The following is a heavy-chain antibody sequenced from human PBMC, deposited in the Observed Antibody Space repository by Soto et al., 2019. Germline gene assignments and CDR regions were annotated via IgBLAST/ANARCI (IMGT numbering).Heavy chain of an antibody. J-gene: IGHJ5*02. CDR3: VGSIGAFWFDP. Sequence: PSETLSLTCAVSGASISSYYWNWIRQAPGKGLEWIGNIWYSGTSNYNPSLKSRVTISLDTSKNLFSLMLTSVTAADTAVYYCVGSIGAFWFDPWGQGTLVTVSS. D-gene: IGHD5-12*01. CDR2: IWYSGTS. V-gene: IGHV4-59*01. CDR1: GASISSYY.